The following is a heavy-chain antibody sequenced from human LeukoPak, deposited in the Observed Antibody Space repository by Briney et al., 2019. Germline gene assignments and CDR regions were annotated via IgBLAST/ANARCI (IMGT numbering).Heavy chain of an antibody. V-gene: IGHV3-23*01. CDR1: SFIFGNYG. CDR3: AKWRDYEDLSGYYVSHF. J-gene: IGHJ4*02. Sequence: ASLSLAWAAYSFIFGNYGRGWDSQAAGDGREWVAAIFGGSTNTSYADSVKGRFTLASDSSKNTLDLQMNSLRANDTAVYYCAKWRDYEDLSGYYVSHFWGRGTVVSVPT. D-gene: IGHD3-3*01. CDR2: IFGGSTNT.